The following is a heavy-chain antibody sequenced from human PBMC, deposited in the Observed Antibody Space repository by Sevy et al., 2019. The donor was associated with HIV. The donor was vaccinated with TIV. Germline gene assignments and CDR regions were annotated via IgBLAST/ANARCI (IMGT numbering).Heavy chain of an antibody. Sequence: SETLSLTCTVSGGSISSYYWSWIRQPAGKGLEWIGRIYTSGRTNYNPSLKSRVTMSVDTSKNQFSLKLSSVTAADTDVYYCARDGYSSSWYGGQFDYWGQGTLVTVSS. CDR3: ARDGYSSSWYGGQFDY. V-gene: IGHV4-4*07. J-gene: IGHJ4*02. D-gene: IGHD6-13*01. CDR2: IYTSGRT. CDR1: GGSISSYY.